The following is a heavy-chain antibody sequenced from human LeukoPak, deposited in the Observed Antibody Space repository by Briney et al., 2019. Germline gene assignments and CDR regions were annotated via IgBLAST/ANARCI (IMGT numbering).Heavy chain of an antibody. Sequence: SVKVSCKASGGTFSSYAISWVRQAPGQGLEWMGRIIPILGVANYAQKFQGRVTITADKSTSTAYMELSSLRSEDTAVYYCASEGIGARVGGGAFDIWGQGTMVTVSS. CDR1: GGTFSSYA. CDR3: ASEGIGARVGGGAFDI. CDR2: IIPILGVA. D-gene: IGHD1-26*01. J-gene: IGHJ3*02. V-gene: IGHV1-69*04.